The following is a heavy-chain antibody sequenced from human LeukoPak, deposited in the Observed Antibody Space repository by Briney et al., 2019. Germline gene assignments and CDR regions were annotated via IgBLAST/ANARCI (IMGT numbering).Heavy chain of an antibody. CDR1: GFTFSSYG. CDR2: ISYDGSNK. D-gene: IGHD3-9*01. J-gene: IGHJ4*02. V-gene: IGHV3-30*18. Sequence: GGSLRLSCAASGFTFSSYGMHWDRQAPGKGLEWVAVISYDGSNKYYADSVKGRFTISRDNSKNTLYLQMNSLRAEDTAVYYCAKGALRYFDWLIGDWGQGTLVTVSS. CDR3: AKGALRYFDWLIGD.